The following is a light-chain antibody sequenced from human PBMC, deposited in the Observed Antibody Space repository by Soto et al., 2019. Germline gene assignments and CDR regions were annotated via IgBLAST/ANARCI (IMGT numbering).Light chain of an antibody. Sequence: EIVLTQSPGTLSLSPGERATLSCRASQSVSSSYLAWYQKKPGQAPRLLMFRTSSRATGFPARFSGSGSGTEFNLTISSLQSEDFGVYYCQQYNNWPRATFGGGTKVDIK. CDR2: RTS. V-gene: IGKV3-15*01. J-gene: IGKJ4*01. CDR3: QQYNNWPRAT. CDR1: QSVSSSY.